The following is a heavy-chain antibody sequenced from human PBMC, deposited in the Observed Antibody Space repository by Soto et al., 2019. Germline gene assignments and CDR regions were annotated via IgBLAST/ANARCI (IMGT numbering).Heavy chain of an antibody. J-gene: IGHJ4*02. CDR3: AKSMGKGIVGATTLDY. CDR1: GFTFSIYA. CDR2: ISGSGGST. Sequence: EVQLLESGGGLVQPGGSLRLSCAASGFTFSIYAMSWVRQAPGKGLEWVSAISGSGGSTYYADSVKGRFTISRDNSKNTLYLQMNSLSAEDTAVYYCAKSMGKGIVGATTLDYWGQGTLVTVSS. D-gene: IGHD1-26*01. V-gene: IGHV3-23*01.